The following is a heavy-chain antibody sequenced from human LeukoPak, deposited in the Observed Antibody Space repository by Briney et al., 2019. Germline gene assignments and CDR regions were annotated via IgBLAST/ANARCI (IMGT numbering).Heavy chain of an antibody. CDR2: ISSSGSTI. CDR1: GFTFSSYE. J-gene: IGHJ5*02. Sequence: GGSLRLSCAASGFTFSSYEMNWVRQAPGKGLEWISYISSSGSTIYYADSVKGRFTISRDNAKNSLYLQMNSLRAEDTAVYYCARTTTMATLVRWGQGTLVTVSS. D-gene: IGHD5-24*01. CDR3: ARTTTMATLVR. V-gene: IGHV3-48*03.